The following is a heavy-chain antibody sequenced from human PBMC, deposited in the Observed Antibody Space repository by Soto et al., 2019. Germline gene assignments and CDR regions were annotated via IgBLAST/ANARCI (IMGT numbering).Heavy chain of an antibody. CDR3: ATQYHYDNIGYYHFDK. J-gene: IGHJ4*02. CDR2: VHHSGST. V-gene: IGHV4-38-2*01. CDR1: GYSISRDYY. D-gene: IGHD3-22*01. Sequence: SETLSLTCAVAGYSISRDYYWGWTRQPPGKGLEWIGSVHHSGSTYYSPSLKSRVTLSVDTSKNQFSLKLSSVTAADTAVYYCATQYHYDNIGYYHFDKWGPGTLVTVYS.